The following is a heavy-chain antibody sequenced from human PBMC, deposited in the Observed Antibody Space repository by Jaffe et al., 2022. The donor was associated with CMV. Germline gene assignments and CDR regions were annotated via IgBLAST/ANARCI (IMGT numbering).Heavy chain of an antibody. D-gene: IGHD3-22*01. J-gene: IGHJ6*03. V-gene: IGHV3-15*01. Sequence: EVQLVESGGGLVKPGGSLRLSCAASGFTFSNAWMSWVRQAPGKGLEWVGRIKSKTDGGTTDYAAPVKGRFTISRDDSKNTLYLQMNSLKTEDTAVYYCTTDLNYYDSSGYYDYMDVWGKGTTVTVSS. CDR3: TTDLNYYDSSGYYDYMDV. CDR2: IKSKTDGGTT. CDR1: GFTFSNAW.